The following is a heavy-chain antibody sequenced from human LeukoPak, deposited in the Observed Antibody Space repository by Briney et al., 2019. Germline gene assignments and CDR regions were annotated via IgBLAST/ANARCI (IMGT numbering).Heavy chain of an antibody. J-gene: IGHJ3*02. CDR3: ANGGYYDSHDAFDI. V-gene: IGHV3-33*06. D-gene: IGHD3-22*01. CDR1: GFTFSSYG. Sequence: QPGRSLGLSCAASGFTFSSYGMHWVRQAPGKGLEWVAVIWYDGSNKYYADSVKGRFTISRDNSKNTLYLQMNSLRAEDTAVYYCANGGYYDSHDAFDIWGQGTMVTVSS. CDR2: IWYDGSNK.